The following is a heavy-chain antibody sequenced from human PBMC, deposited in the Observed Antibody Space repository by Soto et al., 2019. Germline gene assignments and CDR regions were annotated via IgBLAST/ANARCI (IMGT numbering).Heavy chain of an antibody. J-gene: IGHJ6*02. CDR2: ISAYNGNT. V-gene: IGHV1-18*01. D-gene: IGHD3-3*01. CDR1: GYTFTSYG. CDR3: ARDHSTLFFGVATSLTNYYYYGMDV. Sequence: GASVKVSCKASGYTFTSYGISWVRQAPGQGLEWMGWISAYNGNTNYAQKLQGRVTMTTDTSTSTAYMELRSLRSDDTAVYYCARDHSTLFFGVATSLTNYYYYGMDVWGQGTTVTVSS.